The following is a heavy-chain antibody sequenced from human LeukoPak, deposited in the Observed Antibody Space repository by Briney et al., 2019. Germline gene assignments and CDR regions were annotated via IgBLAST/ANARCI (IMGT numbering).Heavy chain of an antibody. CDR1: GDSIASYF. CDR3: ARLVVDFWSGSHFYYMDV. CDR2: IFHTGNT. J-gene: IGHJ6*03. D-gene: IGHD3-3*01. Sequence: SSETLSLTRTVSGDSIASYFWSWIRQPPGKRLEWIGYIFHTGNTNYNPSLKSRLTISVDMSKNQFSLKLSSVTAADTAVYYCARLVVDFWSGSHFYYMDVWGKGTTVTVSS. V-gene: IGHV4-59*01.